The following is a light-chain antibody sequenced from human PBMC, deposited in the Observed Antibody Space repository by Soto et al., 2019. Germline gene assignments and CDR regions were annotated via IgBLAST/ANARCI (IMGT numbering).Light chain of an antibody. Sequence: AIRMTQSPSSLSASVGDRVAIACRASQDVGRYLAWYQQKPGQAPKLLIYGASTLQSGVPSRFSGGGSGTDFTLTISCLQSEDFATYYCQHYKNYPWTFGQGTKVEIK. CDR3: QHYKNYPWT. CDR2: GAS. J-gene: IGKJ1*01. CDR1: QDVGRY. V-gene: IGKV1-8*01.